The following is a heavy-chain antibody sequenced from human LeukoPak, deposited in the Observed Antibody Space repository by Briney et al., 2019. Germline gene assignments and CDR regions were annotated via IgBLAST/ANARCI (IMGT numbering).Heavy chain of an antibody. J-gene: IGHJ3*02. D-gene: IGHD3-3*01. CDR1: GGSISSYY. Sequence: PSETLSLTCTVSGGSISSYYWSWIRQPAGKGLEWIGRIYTSGSTNYNPSLKSRVTMSVDTSKNQFSLKLSSVTAADTAVYYCARAYYDFWSGYYPDAFDIWGQGTMVTVSS. CDR3: ARAYYDFWSGYYPDAFDI. CDR2: IYTSGST. V-gene: IGHV4-4*07.